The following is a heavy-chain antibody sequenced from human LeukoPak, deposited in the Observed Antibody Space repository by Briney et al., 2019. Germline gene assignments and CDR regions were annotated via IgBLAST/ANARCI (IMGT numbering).Heavy chain of an antibody. J-gene: IGHJ4*02. D-gene: IGHD3-3*01. CDR3: ARDNPYYDFWSGYSQFDY. Sequence: ASVKVSCKASGYTFTGYYMHWVRQAPGQGLEWMGRINPNSGGTNYAQKFQGRVIMTRDTSISTAYMELSRLRSDDTAVYYCARDNPYYDFWSGYSQFDYWGQGTLVTVSS. CDR2: INPNSGGT. CDR1: GYTFTGYY. V-gene: IGHV1-2*06.